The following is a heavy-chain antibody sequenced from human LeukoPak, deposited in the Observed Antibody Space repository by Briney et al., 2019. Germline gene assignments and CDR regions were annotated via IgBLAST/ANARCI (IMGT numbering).Heavy chain of an antibody. Sequence: ASVKVSCKASGYTFTGYYMHWVRQAPGQGLEWMGWINPNSGGTNYAQKFQGRVTMTRDTPISTAYLQWSSLKASDTAMYYCARHLAAVAATDYWGQGTLVTVSS. CDR1: GYTFTGYY. D-gene: IGHD6-19*01. CDR2: INPNSGGT. V-gene: IGHV1-2*02. CDR3: ARHLAAVAATDY. J-gene: IGHJ4*02.